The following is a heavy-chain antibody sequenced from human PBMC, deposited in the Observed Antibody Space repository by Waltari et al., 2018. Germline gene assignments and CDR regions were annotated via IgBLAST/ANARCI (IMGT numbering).Heavy chain of an antibody. CDR1: GFPFSRYG. V-gene: IGHV3-33*01. J-gene: IGHJ4*02. CDR2: IWYDGSNK. CDR3: ARDSVGAADY. D-gene: IGHD1-26*01. Sequence: QVQLVESGGGVVQPGRSLRLSCAASGFPFSRYGMHWVRQAPDKGLEWVAVIWYDGSNKYYADSVKGRFTISRDNSKNTLYLQMNSLRAEDTAVYYCARDSVGAADYWGQGTLVTVSS.